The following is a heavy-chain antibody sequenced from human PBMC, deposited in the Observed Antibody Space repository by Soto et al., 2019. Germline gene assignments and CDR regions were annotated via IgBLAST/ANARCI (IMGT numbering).Heavy chain of an antibody. J-gene: IGHJ4*02. CDR2: ISWNSGNI. CDR1: GFTFDDYA. CDR3: VRSKGGYSYGTPFDY. D-gene: IGHD5-18*01. Sequence: EVQLEESGGALVQPGRSLRLSCAASGFTFDDYAMHWVRQVLGKGLEWVSSISWNSGNIVYADSVKGRFTTSRDNAKNSLCLQMNGLRPEDTALYYCVRSKGGYSYGTPFDYWGQGTLVTVSS. V-gene: IGHV3-9*01.